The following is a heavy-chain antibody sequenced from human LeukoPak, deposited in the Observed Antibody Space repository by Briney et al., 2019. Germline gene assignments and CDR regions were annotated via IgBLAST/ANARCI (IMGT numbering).Heavy chain of an antibody. Sequence: ASVKVSCKASGYTFTSYGVSWVRQAPGQGLEWMGWISAYNGNTNYAQKLQGRVTMTTDTSTSTAYMELRSLRSDDTAVYYCARARYSYGTSNYWGQGTLVTVSS. J-gene: IGHJ4*02. D-gene: IGHD5-18*01. CDR3: ARARYSYGTSNY. CDR2: ISAYNGNT. CDR1: GYTFTSYG. V-gene: IGHV1-18*01.